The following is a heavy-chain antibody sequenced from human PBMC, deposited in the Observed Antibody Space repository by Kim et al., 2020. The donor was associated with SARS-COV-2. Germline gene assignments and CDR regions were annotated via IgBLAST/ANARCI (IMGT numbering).Heavy chain of an antibody. J-gene: IGHJ4*02. V-gene: IGHV3-30*03. Sequence: YYAYSVKGRFTISRDTCKNTLYLQMNSLRVEDMAVYYCARDPSLRITLDYWGQGTLVTVSS. CDR3: ARDPSLRITLDY. D-gene: IGHD3-10*01.